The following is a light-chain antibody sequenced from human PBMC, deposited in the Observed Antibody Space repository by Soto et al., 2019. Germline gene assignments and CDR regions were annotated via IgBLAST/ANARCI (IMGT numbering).Light chain of an antibody. V-gene: IGKV3-20*01. J-gene: IGKJ2*01. CDR2: GAS. Sequence: IVLTQSQGTLSLSPGERATLSCRASQSVSSTLAWYQHKPDQSPRLLIYGASIRATGIPDRFSGSGSGTDFTLTIRRLEFEDFALYYCQQFGGSYTFGQGTKLEMK. CDR3: QQFGGSYT. CDR1: QSVSST.